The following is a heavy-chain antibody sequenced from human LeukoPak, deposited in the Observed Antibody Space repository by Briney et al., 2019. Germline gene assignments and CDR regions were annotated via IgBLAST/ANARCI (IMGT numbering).Heavy chain of an antibody. Sequence: ASVKVSCKASGYTFTSYDINWVRQATGQGLGWMGWMNPNSGNTGYAQKFQGRVTMTRNTSISTAYMELSSLRSEDTAVYYCARRGGCSSTSCYTGYYYYGMDVWGQGTTVTVSS. CDR3: ARRGGCSSTSCYTGYYYYGMDV. CDR2: MNPNSGNT. CDR1: GYTFTSYD. J-gene: IGHJ6*02. D-gene: IGHD2-2*02. V-gene: IGHV1-8*01.